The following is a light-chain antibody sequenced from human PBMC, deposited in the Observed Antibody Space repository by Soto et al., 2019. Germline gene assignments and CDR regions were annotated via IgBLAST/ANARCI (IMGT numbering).Light chain of an antibody. CDR1: QSVSRY. Sequence: EIVLTQSPATLSLSPGERATLSCRASQSVSRYLAWYQQTPGQAPRLLIYDASNRATGIPARFSGSGSGTDFTLTISSLEPEDFADYYCQQRSSWPRLTFGGGTKVEI. CDR2: DAS. CDR3: QQRSSWPRLT. V-gene: IGKV3-11*01. J-gene: IGKJ4*01.